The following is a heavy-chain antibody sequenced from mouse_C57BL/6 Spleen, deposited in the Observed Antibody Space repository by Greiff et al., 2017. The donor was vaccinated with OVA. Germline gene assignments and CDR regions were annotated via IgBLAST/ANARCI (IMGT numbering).Heavy chain of an antibody. Sequence: QVQLQQPGAELVMPGASVKLSCKASGYTFTSYWMHWVKQRPGQGLEWIGEIDPSDSYTNYNQKFKGKSTLTVDKSSSTAYMQLSSLTSEDSAVYYCASRAVDYSNFYFDYWGQGTTLTVSS. CDR3: ASRAVDYSNFYFDY. D-gene: IGHD2-5*01. CDR1: GYTFTSYW. CDR2: IDPSDSYT. V-gene: IGHV1-69*01. J-gene: IGHJ2*01.